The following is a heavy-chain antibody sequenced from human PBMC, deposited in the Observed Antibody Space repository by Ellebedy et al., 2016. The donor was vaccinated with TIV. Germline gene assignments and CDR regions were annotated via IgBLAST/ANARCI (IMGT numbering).Heavy chain of an antibody. D-gene: IGHD2-8*01. J-gene: IGHJ4*02. CDR1: EFTLTNAW. Sequence: PGGSLRLSCAASEFTLTNAWMSWVRQAPGKGMEWVGSIGNKPERYSTGYAASVKGRLTISRDDSKNSLYLQMNSLKIEDTAVYYCAREMNGSPDYWGQGTLVTVSS. CDR2: IGNKPERYST. CDR3: AREMNGSPDY. V-gene: IGHV3-72*01.